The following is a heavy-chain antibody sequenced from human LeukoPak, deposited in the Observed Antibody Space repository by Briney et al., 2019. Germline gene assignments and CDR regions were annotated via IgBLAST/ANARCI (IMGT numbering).Heavy chain of an antibody. Sequence: SETLSLTCTVSGGSISRSSSYWGWIRQPPGSTLEWIGNFYHSGSTYYNPALKSRVTMSVNTSKNQFSLKLTSVTAADTAVYYCAGGRGSGWYEDYWGQGTLVTVSS. CDR2: FYHSGST. CDR1: GGSISRSSSY. D-gene: IGHD6-19*01. CDR3: AGGRGSGWYEDY. J-gene: IGHJ4*02. V-gene: IGHV4-39*01.